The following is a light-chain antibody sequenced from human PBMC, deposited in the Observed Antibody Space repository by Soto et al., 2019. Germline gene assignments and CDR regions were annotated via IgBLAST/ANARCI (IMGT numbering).Light chain of an antibody. CDR3: QQYGNSPWT. V-gene: IGKV3-20*01. CDR2: GAS. Sequence: EIVLTQSPGTLSLSPGERATLSCRASQSVSNNYLAWYQQRPGQAPRLLTYGASSRAIGVPDRFSGSGSGTDFTLTINRLEPEDFAGYYCQQYGNSPWTFGQGTKVEIK. J-gene: IGKJ1*01. CDR1: QSVSNNY.